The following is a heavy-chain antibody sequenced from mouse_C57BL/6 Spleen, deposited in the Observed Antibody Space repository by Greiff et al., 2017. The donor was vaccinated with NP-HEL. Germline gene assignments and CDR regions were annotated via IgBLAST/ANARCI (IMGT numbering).Heavy chain of an antibody. CDR3: AREATGPYFDY. CDR1: GYSITSGYY. Sequence: EVKLMESGPGLVKPSQSLSLTCSVTGYSITSGYYWNWIRQFPGNKLEWMGYISYDGSNNYNPSLKNRISITRDTSKNQFFLKLNSVTTEDTATYYCAREATGPYFDYWGQGTTRTVSS. CDR2: ISYDGSN. J-gene: IGHJ2*01. V-gene: IGHV3-6*01. D-gene: IGHD4-1*01.